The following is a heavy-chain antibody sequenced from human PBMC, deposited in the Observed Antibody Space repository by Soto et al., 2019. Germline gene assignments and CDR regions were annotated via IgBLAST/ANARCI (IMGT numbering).Heavy chain of an antibody. D-gene: IGHD3-22*01. Sequence: EVPLLESGGGLVQPGGSLRLSCAASGFTFSSYAMSWVRQAPGKGLEWVSAISGSGGSTYYADSVKGRFTISRDNSKNTLYLQMNSLRAEDTAVYYCAKYRITMIVVVITDAFDIWGQGTMVTVSS. V-gene: IGHV3-23*01. CDR1: GFTFSSYA. J-gene: IGHJ3*02. CDR3: AKYRITMIVVVITDAFDI. CDR2: ISGSGGST.